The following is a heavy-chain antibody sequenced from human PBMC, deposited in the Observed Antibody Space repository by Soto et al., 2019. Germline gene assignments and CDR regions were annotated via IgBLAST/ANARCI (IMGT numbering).Heavy chain of an antibody. J-gene: IGHJ1*01. CDR2: INASNGNT. V-gene: IGHV1-3*01. D-gene: IGHD2-8*02. CDR3: AREVEYCSVGFCYTYFHY. CDR1: GYSFTSYT. Sequence: QVQLVQSGTEVKKPGASVKVSCKASGYSFTSYTVHWLRQAPGQGLEWMGWINASNGNTKSSQAFQGRVALFRDTSASTAYMELRSLRSEDTAVYYCAREVEYCSVGFCYTYFHYWCQGTLVIVSS.